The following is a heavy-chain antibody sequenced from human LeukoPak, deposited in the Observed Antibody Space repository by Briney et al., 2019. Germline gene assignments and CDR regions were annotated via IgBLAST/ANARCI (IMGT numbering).Heavy chain of an antibody. Sequence: ASVKVSCKASGYTFSKFGTGWLRQAPGQGPEWMGWINVYNGNTNYAQKLQGRVTMTTDTSTSTAYLELRSLRSDDTAVYYCARDDPNSGYDFDYWGQGTLVTVSS. CDR1: GYTFSKFG. CDR2: INVYNGNT. V-gene: IGHV1-18*01. CDR3: ARDDPNSGYDFDY. J-gene: IGHJ4*02. D-gene: IGHD5-12*01.